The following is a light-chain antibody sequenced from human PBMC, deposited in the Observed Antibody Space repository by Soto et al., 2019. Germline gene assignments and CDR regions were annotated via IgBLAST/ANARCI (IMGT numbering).Light chain of an antibody. CDR3: QQHYSYPYT. V-gene: IGKV3-15*01. CDR2: AAS. J-gene: IGKJ2*01. Sequence: EIVMTQSPATLSASPGERATLSCRASQSVSSNLAWYQQKPGQAPNLLIYAASTRANGIPARFSGSGSGTDFTLTISSLQPEDFATYYCQQHYSYPYTFGHGTKLDIK. CDR1: QSVSSN.